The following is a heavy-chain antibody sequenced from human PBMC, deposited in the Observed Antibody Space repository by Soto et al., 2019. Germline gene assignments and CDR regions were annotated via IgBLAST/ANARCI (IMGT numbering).Heavy chain of an antibody. V-gene: IGHV1-2*04. CDR1: GYAFSQFY. Sequence: QVQLVQSGAEVQKPRSSVKVSCKASGYAFSQFYIHWMRQAPGQGLEWMGWINPNSGRTKIAQNFQCWVTMTRDTSIKTVYMELSGLRSDATAVYYCARESGGTTATLVYYCVYVHGWGKGPTVNVSS. D-gene: IGHD4-17*01. CDR3: ARESGGTTATLVYYCVYVHG. J-gene: IGHJ6*04. CDR2: INPNSGRT.